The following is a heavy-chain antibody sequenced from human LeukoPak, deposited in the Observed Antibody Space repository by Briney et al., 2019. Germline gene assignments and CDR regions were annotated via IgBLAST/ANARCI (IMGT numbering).Heavy chain of an antibody. V-gene: IGHV3-23*01. D-gene: IGHD1-26*01. CDR2: INYLGLRT. J-gene: IGHJ4*02. CDR3: AKDPNWEGGY. CDR1: GFSFGDSD. Sequence: GGALRLSCAASGFSFGDSDMNWFRQAPGEGPQWVANINYLGLRTYYADSVKGRFTIARDNSKNMLFLQMDGLRVEDTALYYCAKDPNWEGGYWGQGTLVTVSS.